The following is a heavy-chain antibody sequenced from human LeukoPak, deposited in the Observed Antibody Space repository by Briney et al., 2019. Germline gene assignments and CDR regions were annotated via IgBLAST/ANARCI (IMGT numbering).Heavy chain of an antibody. D-gene: IGHD3-22*01. J-gene: IGHJ4*02. V-gene: IGHV3-23*01. CDR3: AKLYRSVVVRNYFDY. Sequence: GGSLRLSCAASGLTFSSSGMSWVRQAPGKGLEWASGISGSGGSTYYADSVKGRFTISRDNSKNTLYLQMNSLRAEDTAVYYCAKLYRSVVVRNYFDYWGQGTLVTVSS. CDR1: GLTFSSSG. CDR2: ISGSGGST.